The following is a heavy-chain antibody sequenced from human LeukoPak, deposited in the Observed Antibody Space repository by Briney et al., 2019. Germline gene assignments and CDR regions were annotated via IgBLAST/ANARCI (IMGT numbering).Heavy chain of an antibody. CDR2: INHSGST. V-gene: IGHV4-34*01. Sequence: SETLSLTCAVYGGSFSGYYWSWIRQPPGKGLEWIGEINHSGSTNYNPSLKSRVTISVDTSKNQFSLKLSSVTAADTAVYYCARRLVTNSITIFRVVINNPYQTSRAHFDYWGQGTLVTVSS. J-gene: IGHJ4*02. CDR1: GGSFSGYY. D-gene: IGHD3-3*01. CDR3: ARRLVTNSITIFRVVINNPYQTSRAHFDY.